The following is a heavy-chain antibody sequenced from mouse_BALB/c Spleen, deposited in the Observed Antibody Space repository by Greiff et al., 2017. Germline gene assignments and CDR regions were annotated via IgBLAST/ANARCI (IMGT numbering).Heavy chain of an antibody. CDR3: TRSSWVFDY. J-gene: IGHJ2*01. V-gene: IGHV6-6*02. Sequence: EVHLVESGGGLVQPGGSMKLSCVASGFTFSNYWMNWVRQSPEKGLEWVAEIRLKSNNYATHYAESVKGRFTISRDDSKSSVYLQMNNLRVEDTGIYYCTRSSWVFDYWGQGTTLTVSS. CDR1: GFTFSNYW. CDR2: IRLKSNNYAT.